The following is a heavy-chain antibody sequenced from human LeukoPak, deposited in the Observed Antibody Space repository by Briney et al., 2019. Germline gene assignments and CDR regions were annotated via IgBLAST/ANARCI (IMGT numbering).Heavy chain of an antibody. V-gene: IGHV3-21*01. CDR3: ARESPSGTEEDY. J-gene: IGHJ4*02. CDR1: GFTFSSYS. CDR2: ISSSSYI. D-gene: IGHD6-19*01. Sequence: EPGGSLRLSCAASGFTFSSYSMNWVRQAPGKGLEWVSSISSSSYIYYADSVKGRFTISRDNAKNSLYLQMNSLRAEDTAVYYCARESPSGTEEDYWGQGTRVTVSS.